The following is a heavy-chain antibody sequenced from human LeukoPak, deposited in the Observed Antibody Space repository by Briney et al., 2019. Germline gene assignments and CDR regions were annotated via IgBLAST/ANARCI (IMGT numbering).Heavy chain of an antibody. J-gene: IGHJ1*01. Sequence: QAGGSLRLSCAASGFSFGTYGMHRVRQAPGKGREGGAFIRYGGSHQFYADSVRGRFTISRDNPKNTMYLRMNSLRGEDTAVYFCARDSGTWFYLQHWGQGTLVTVSS. CDR1: GFSFGTYG. V-gene: IGHV3-30*02. CDR2: IRYGGSHQ. CDR3: ARDSGTWFYLQH. D-gene: IGHD2/OR15-2a*01.